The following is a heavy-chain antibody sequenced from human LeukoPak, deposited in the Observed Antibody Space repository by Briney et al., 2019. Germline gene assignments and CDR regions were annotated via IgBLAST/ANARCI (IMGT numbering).Heavy chain of an antibody. CDR2: IYYSGST. V-gene: IGHV4-38-2*02. CDR1: GYSISSSYY. J-gene: IGHJ4*02. Sequence: SETLSLTCTVSGYSISSSYYWGWIRQPPGKGLEWIGSIYYSGSTYYNPSLKSRVTISVDTSKNQFSLKLSSVTAADTAVYYCAREIVGATRYFDYWGQGTLVTVSS. D-gene: IGHD1-26*01. CDR3: AREIVGATRYFDY.